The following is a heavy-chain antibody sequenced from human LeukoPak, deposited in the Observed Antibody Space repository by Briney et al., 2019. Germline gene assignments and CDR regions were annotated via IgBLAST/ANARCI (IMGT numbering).Heavy chain of an antibody. D-gene: IGHD2-21*01. J-gene: IGHJ4*02. CDR2: IYSGGST. V-gene: IGHV3-66*01. CDR3: ARNIPVTRWGY. CDR1: GFTFDDYA. Sequence: PGRSLRLSCAASGFTFDDYAMHWVRQGPGKGLEWVSLIYSGGSTYYADSVKGRFTISRDNSKNTVYLQMNSLRAEDTAVYYCARNIPVTRWGYWGQGTLVTVSS.